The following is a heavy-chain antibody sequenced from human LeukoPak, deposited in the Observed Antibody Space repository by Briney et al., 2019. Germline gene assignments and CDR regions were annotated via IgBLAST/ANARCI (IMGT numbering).Heavy chain of an antibody. CDR3: ARDSIAVRGVFDY. V-gene: IGHV4-30-4*01. CDR2: IYYSGST. Sequence: SQTLSPTCTVSGGSISSGDYYWSWIRQPPGKGLEWIGYIYYSGSTYYNPSLKSRVTISVDTSKNQFSLKLSSVTAADTAVYYCARDSIAVRGVFDYWGQGTLVTVSS. CDR1: GGSISSGDYY. J-gene: IGHJ4*02. D-gene: IGHD3-10*01.